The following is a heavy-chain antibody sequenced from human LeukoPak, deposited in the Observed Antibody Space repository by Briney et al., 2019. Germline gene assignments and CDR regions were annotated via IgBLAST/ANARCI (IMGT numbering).Heavy chain of an antibody. J-gene: IGHJ5*02. V-gene: IGHV1-69*15. CDR1: GGTFRTYI. CDR2: IIHIFDTT. Sequence: GSSVTVSCKASGGTFRTYIITWVRQAPGQGLEWMGTIIHIFDTTNYAQKFQGRVTITADASTSTAYMELSSLRSEDTAVYYCARGRGPAATNDGTHNWFDPWGQGTLVTVSS. D-gene: IGHD2-2*01. CDR3: ARGRGPAATNDGTHNWFDP.